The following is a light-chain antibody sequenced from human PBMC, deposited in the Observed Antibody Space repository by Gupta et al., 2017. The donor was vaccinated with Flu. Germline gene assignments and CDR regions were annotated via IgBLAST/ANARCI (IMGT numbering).Light chain of an antibody. Sequence: EIVMTQSPATLSVSPGERATLSCRASQSVSSNLAWYQQKSGQAPRLLIYVASTRATGIPARFSGSGSTTEFTLTISSLQSEHFAVYYCQQYNYYYTFGQGTKVEIK. J-gene: IGKJ2*01. CDR1: QSVSSN. CDR3: QQYNYYYT. CDR2: VAS. V-gene: IGKV3-15*01.